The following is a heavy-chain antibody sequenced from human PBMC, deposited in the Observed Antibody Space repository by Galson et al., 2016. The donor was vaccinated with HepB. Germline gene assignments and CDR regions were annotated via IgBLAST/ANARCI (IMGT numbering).Heavy chain of an antibody. CDR1: GLTFSHHA. CDR2: IGGGGGHP. J-gene: IGHJ4*02. CDR3: TKDVGPIFYDY. Sequence: FLRLSCAASGLTFSHHAMAWVRQAPGKGLEGVPTIGGGGGHPRYADSVKGRFTISRDNSKNTLYLQRNSRRAEDTAVNQCTKDVGPIFYDYWGQGTLVTVSS. V-gene: IGHV3-23*01. D-gene: IGHD1-26*01.